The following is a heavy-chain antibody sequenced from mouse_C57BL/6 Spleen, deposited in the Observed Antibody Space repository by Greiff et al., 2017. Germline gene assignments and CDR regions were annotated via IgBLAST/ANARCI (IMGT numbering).Heavy chain of an antibody. CDR1: GFTFSDYG. V-gene: IGHV5-17*01. J-gene: IGHJ2*01. Sequence: EVKLVESGGGLVKPGGSLKLSCAASGFTFSDYGMHWVRQAPEKGLVWVAYISSGSSTIYYADTVKGRFTISRDNAKITLFLQMTSLRSEDTAMYDCARDWAVDYWGQGTTLTVSS. D-gene: IGHD4-1*01. CDR2: ISSGSSTI. CDR3: ARDWAVDY.